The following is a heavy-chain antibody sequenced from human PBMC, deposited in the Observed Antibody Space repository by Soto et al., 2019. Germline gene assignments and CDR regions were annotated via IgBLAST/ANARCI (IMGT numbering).Heavy chain of an antibody. D-gene: IGHD5-12*01. V-gene: IGHV3-74*01. CDR2: IKSDGSGT. CDR3: ARWDHDRYDGNGYLGRH. J-gene: IGHJ4*02. Sequence: EVQLVESGGGLVQPGESLTLSCAASGFTFSSYWMHWVRQAPGKGLVWVSRIKSDGSGTYYADSVKGRLTISRDNAKNTLYLQMNSLRVADTAVYLCARWDHDRYDGNGYLGRHWGQGTLVTVSS. CDR1: GFTFSSYW.